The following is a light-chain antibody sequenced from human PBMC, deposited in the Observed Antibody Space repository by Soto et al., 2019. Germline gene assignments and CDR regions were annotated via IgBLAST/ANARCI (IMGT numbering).Light chain of an antibody. V-gene: IGKV3-20*01. CDR2: GAS. CDR1: QSVSSSY. Sequence: EIGLTQSPGTLSLSPGERATLSCRARQSVSSSYLAWYQQKPGQAPRLLIYGASSRATGIPDRFSGSGSGADFTLTISRLEPEDFGVYYLKQYGRLPLTFGGGTKVEIK. J-gene: IGKJ4*01. CDR3: KQYGRLPLT.